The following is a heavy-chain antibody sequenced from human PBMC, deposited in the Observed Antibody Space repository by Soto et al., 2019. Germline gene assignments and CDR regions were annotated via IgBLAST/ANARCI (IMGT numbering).Heavy chain of an antibody. CDR2: ISYDGSNK. CDR1: GFTFSSYA. V-gene: IGHV3-30-3*01. CDR3: SSAFDVNLLWFGELYLPCVY. Sequence: QVQLVESGGGVVQPGRSLRLSCAASGFTFSSYAMHWVRQAPGKGLEWVAVISYDGSNKYYADSVKGRFTISRDNSKNTLYLHMNRLRGEDTAVYYCSSAFDVNLLWFGELYLPCVYWGQGTLVTVSS. J-gene: IGHJ4*02. D-gene: IGHD3-10*01.